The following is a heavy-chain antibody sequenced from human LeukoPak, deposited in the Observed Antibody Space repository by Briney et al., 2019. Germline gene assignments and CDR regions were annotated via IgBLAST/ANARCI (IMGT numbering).Heavy chain of an antibody. D-gene: IGHD3-22*01. J-gene: IGHJ4*02. CDR2: ISSSSSTI. CDR1: GFTFSSYR. CDR3: ATTMIVVAQSFDY. Sequence: EPGGSLRLSCAGSGFTFSSYRMNWVRQAPGKGLEWVSYISSSSSTIYYADSVKGRFTISRDNAKNSLYLQMNSLRAEDTAVYYCATTMIVVAQSFDYWGQGTLVTVSS. V-gene: IGHV3-48*01.